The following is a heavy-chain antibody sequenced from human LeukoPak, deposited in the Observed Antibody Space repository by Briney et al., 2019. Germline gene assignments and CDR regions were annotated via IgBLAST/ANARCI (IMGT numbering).Heavy chain of an antibody. D-gene: IGHD5-12*01. J-gene: IGHJ4*02. CDR2: ISYDGSNK. Sequence: GGSLRLSCAASGLTFSSYGMHWVRQAPGKGLEWVAVISYDGSNKYYADSVKGRFTISRDNSKNTLYLQMNSLRAEDTAVYYCAKDYGGYDGDYWGQGTLVTVSS. CDR1: GLTFSSYG. V-gene: IGHV3-30*18. CDR3: AKDYGGYDGDY.